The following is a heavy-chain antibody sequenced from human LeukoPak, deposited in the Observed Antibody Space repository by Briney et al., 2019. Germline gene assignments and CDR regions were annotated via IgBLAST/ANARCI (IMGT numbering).Heavy chain of an antibody. D-gene: IGHD2-15*01. CDR2: IKYDGSEK. J-gene: IGHJ4*02. V-gene: IGHV3-7*05. CDR1: GFTFSSYW. CDR3: ARDGVVVAATHFDY. Sequence: GGSLRLSCAASGFTFSSYWMNWVRQAPGKGLEWVANIKYDGSEKYYVDSVKGRFTISRDNAKNSLYLQMNSLRAEDTAVYYCARDGVVVAATHFDYWGQGTLVTVSS.